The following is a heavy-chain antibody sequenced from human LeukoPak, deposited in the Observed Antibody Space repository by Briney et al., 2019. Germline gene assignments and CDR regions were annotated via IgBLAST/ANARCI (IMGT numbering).Heavy chain of an antibody. Sequence: PSETLSLTCTVSGGSTSSYYWSWIRQPPGKGLEWIGYIYYSGSTNYNPSLKSRVTISVDTPKNQFSLKLSSVTAADTAVYYCARSGSSWSWAIDYWGQGTLVTVSS. CDR2: IYYSGST. J-gene: IGHJ4*02. D-gene: IGHD6-13*01. CDR3: ARSGSSWSWAIDY. CDR1: GGSTSSYY. V-gene: IGHV4-59*08.